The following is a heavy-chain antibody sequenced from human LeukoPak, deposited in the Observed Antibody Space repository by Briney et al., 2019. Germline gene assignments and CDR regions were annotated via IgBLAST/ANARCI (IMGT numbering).Heavy chain of an antibody. J-gene: IGHJ6*02. CDR2: INNDGSST. V-gene: IGHV3-74*01. Sequence: GGSLRLSCAASEFTLSNYWMHWVRQAPGKGLVWVSRINNDGSSTSYADSVKGRFTVSRDNAKSTVYRQMISLGDEDTAVYYCPREKPADYGSGCYDLQYYYFGMDVWGQGTTVTVSS. CDR3: PREKPADYGSGCYDLQYYYFGMDV. CDR1: EFTLSNYW. D-gene: IGHD3-10*01.